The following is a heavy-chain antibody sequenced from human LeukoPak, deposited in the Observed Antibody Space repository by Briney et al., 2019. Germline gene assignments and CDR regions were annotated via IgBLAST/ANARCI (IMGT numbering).Heavy chain of an antibody. V-gene: IGHV1-18*01. CDR2: ISAYSGNT. J-gene: IGHJ3*01. D-gene: IGHD1-14*01. Sequence: GASVKVSCKASGYTFTINGISWVRQAPGQGLEWMGWISAYSGNTNYAEKVQGRVTMTTDTSKSTAYMELRSLKSDDTGVYYCSRDRNHALDFWGQGTMVTVSS. CDR3: SRDRNHALDF. CDR1: GYTFTING.